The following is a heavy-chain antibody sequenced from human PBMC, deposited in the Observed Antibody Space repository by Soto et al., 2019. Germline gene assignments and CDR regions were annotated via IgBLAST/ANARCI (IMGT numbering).Heavy chain of an antibody. CDR2: ISGSGGSS. Sequence: EVQLLESGGGLVQPGGSLRLSCAASGFTFSSYAMSWVRQAPGKGLEWVSAISGSGGSSYYADSVKGRFTISRDNSKNTLYLQMNSLRAEDTAVYYCAKSTTVINAFDIWGQGTMVTVSS. V-gene: IGHV3-23*01. D-gene: IGHD4-17*01. J-gene: IGHJ3*02. CDR3: AKSTTVINAFDI. CDR1: GFTFSSYA.